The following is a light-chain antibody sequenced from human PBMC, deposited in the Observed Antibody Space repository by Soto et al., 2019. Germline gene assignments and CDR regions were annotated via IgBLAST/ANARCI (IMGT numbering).Light chain of an antibody. CDR2: DAS. CDR1: QGIANY. V-gene: IGKV1-33*01. J-gene: IGKJ2*01. Sequence: DIRMTQSPSSLSASVGDRVTITCQASQGIANYLNWYQQKPGKAPKLLIYDASNLQTGVPSRFSGSGSGTDFTFTISSLQPEDIATYYCQQYDNLPYTFGQGTNLEIK. CDR3: QQYDNLPYT.